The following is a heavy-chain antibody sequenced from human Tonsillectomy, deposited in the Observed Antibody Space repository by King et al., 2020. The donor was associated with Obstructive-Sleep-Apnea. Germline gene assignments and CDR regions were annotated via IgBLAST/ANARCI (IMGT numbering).Heavy chain of an antibody. D-gene: IGHD3-22*01. CDR2: IYYSGST. CDR3: AREGSDYYDSSGYYSRVWY. Sequence: QLQESGPGLVKPSETLSLTCTVSGGSISSSSYYWGWIRQPPGKGLEWIGGIYYSGSTYYNPSLKSRVTISVDTSKNQFSLKLSSVTAADTAVYYCAREGSDYYDSSGYYSRVWYWGQGTLVTVSS. CDR1: GGSISSSSYY. J-gene: IGHJ4*02. V-gene: IGHV4-39*07.